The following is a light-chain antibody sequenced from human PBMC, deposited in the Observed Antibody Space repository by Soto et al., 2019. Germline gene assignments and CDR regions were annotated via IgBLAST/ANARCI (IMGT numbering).Light chain of an antibody. J-gene: IGLJ2*01. Sequence: QSALTQPPSASGSPGQSVTISCTGTRSDFGGYNYVSWYQQHPGKAPKLVIYEVTKRPSGVPDRFSGSKSGNTASLTVSGLQAEDEADYYCSSYVGSMVFGGGTKLTV. CDR3: SSYVGSMV. CDR2: EVT. CDR1: RSDFGGYNY. V-gene: IGLV2-8*01.